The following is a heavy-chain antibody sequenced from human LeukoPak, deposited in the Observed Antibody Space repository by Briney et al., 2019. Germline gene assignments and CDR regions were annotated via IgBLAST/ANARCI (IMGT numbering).Heavy chain of an antibody. J-gene: IGHJ4*02. D-gene: IGHD3-22*01. CDR1: GFTFSSYS. CDR2: ISSSSSYI. Sequence: PGGSLRLSCAASGFTFSSYSMNWVRQAPGKGLEWVSSISSSSSYIYYADSVKGRFTISRDNAKNSLYLQMNSLRAEDTAVYYCARDLSMYYDSSGYLAAPNDYWGQGTLVTVSS. V-gene: IGHV3-21*01. CDR3: ARDLSMYYDSSGYLAAPNDY.